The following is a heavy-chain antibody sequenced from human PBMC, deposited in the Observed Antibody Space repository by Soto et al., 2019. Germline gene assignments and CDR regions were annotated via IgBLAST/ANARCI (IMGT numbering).Heavy chain of an antibody. J-gene: IGHJ6*02. D-gene: IGHD3-16*01. CDR3: ASAPFWGYGMDV. V-gene: IGHV4-31*03. CDR1: GGSISSGGHY. CDR2: INYSGST. Sequence: QVQLQESGPGLVKPSQTLSLTCNVSGGSISSGGHYWGWIRQHPGKGLEWIGYINYSGSTYYNPSFKGRVSISLDTSKSQFSLKLSSVTAADTAIYCCASAPFWGYGMDVWGQGTTVTVSS.